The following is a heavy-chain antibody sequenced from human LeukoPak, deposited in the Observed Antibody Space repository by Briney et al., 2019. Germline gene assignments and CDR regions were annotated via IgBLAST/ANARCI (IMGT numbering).Heavy chain of an antibody. CDR2: INPNSGCT. CDR3: AIILIAVTFDY. D-gene: IGHD6-19*01. V-gene: IGHV1-2*02. J-gene: IGHJ4*02. CDR1: GYTFTGYY. Sequence: GASVKVSCKASGYTFTGYYMHWVRQAPGQGLEWMGWINPNSGCTNYAQKFQGRVTMTRDTSISTAYMELSRLRSDDTAVYYCAIILIAVTFDYWGQGTLVTVSS.